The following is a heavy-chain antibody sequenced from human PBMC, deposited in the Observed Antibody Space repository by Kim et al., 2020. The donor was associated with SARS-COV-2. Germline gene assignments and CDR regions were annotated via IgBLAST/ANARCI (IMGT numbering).Heavy chain of an antibody. Sequence: SLRLSCAASGFTFDDYAMHWVRQAPGKGLEWVSGISWNSGSIGYADSVKGRFTISRDNAKNSLYLQMNSLRAEDTALYYCAKGSLGGLVVVPAAVDYWGQGTLVTVSS. J-gene: IGHJ4*02. V-gene: IGHV3-9*01. CDR2: ISWNSGSI. CDR3: AKGSLGGLVVVPAAVDY. CDR1: GFTFDDYA. D-gene: IGHD2-2*01.